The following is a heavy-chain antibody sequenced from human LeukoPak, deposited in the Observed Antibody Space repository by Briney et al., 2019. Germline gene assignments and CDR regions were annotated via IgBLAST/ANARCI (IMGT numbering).Heavy chain of an antibody. D-gene: IGHD6-13*01. J-gene: IGHJ6*03. Sequence: SQTLSLTCTVPGGSISSGSYYWSWIRQPAGKGLEWIGRIYTSGSTNYNPSLKSRVTISVDTSKNQFSLKLSSVTAADTAVYYCARVTIAAAGYYYMDVWGKGTTVTVSS. CDR2: IYTSGST. CDR1: GGSISSGSYY. CDR3: ARVTIAAAGYYYMDV. V-gene: IGHV4-61*02.